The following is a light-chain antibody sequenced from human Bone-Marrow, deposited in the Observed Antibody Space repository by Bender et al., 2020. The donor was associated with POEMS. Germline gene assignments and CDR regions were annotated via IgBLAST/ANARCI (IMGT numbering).Light chain of an antibody. Sequence: QSVLTHPPSPPATPGQRVTISCSASSSNIGGNAVNWWQQLPGTAPTLPIYGNDQRPSGVPDRFSGSKYGTSASLAISGLQSEDEADYFCSAWDGILNGWVFGGGTELTVL. V-gene: IGLV1-44*01. CDR1: SSNIGGNA. CDR3: SAWDGILNGWV. CDR2: GND. J-gene: IGLJ3*02.